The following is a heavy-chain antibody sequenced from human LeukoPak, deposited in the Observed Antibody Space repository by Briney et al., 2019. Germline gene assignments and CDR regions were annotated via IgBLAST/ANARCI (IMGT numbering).Heavy chain of an antibody. D-gene: IGHD3-10*01. V-gene: IGHV3-23*01. CDR3: AKPYDSGTFPHGY. CDR2: ISGSGGST. J-gene: IGHJ4*02. Sequence: GGSLRLSCAASGFTFSSYAMSWVRQAPGKGLEWVSAISGSGGSTYYADSVKGRFTISRDNSKNTLYLQMNSLRAEDTAVYHCAKPYDSGTFPHGYWGQGTLVTVSS. CDR1: GFTFSSYA.